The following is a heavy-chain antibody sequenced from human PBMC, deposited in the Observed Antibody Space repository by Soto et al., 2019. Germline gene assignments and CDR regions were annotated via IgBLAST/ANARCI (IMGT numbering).Heavy chain of an antibody. CDR1: GFTFSSYA. Sequence: EVQLLESGGGLVQPGGSLRLSCAASGFTFSSYAMSWVRQAPGKGLEWVSAISGSGGSTYYADSVKGRFTISRDNSKNTLYLQINSLRAEDTAVYYCAKGAASTIYYYYYMDVWGKGTTVTVSS. CDR3: AKGAASTIYYYYYMDV. J-gene: IGHJ6*03. CDR2: ISGSGGST. V-gene: IGHV3-23*01. D-gene: IGHD5-12*01.